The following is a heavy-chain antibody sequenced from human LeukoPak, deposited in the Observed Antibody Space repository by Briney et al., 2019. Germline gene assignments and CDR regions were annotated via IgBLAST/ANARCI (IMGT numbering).Heavy chain of an antibody. D-gene: IGHD5-24*01. CDR1: GGSISNYY. J-gene: IGHJ4*02. CDR2: IYYSGST. CDR3: ARAGPRGRDFEY. Sequence: SETLSLTCTVSGGSISNYYWSWIRQPPGKGLEWIGYIYYSGSTNYNPSLKSRVTMSVDTSKNQFSLKLSSVTAADTAVYYCARAGPRGRDFEYWGQGTLVTVSS. V-gene: IGHV4-59*01.